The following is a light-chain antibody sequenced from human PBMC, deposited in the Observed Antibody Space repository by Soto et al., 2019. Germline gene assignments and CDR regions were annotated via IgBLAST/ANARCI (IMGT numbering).Light chain of an antibody. CDR2: DAS. Sequence: EIVLTQSPGTLSLSPGERATLSCRASQSVSSSYLAWYQQKPGQPPRLLFFDASSRATGVPHRFSAGGSGTDFTLTISRLEPEDFAVYYCQQYGSSPRAFGQGTKVDIK. CDR1: QSVSSSY. V-gene: IGKV3-20*01. J-gene: IGKJ1*01. CDR3: QQYGSSPRA.